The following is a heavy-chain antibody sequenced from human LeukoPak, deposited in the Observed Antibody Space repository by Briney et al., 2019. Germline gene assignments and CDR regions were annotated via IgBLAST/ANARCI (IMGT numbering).Heavy chain of an antibody. Sequence: SETLSLTCTVSGGSISSYYWSWIRQPPGKGLEWIGYIYYSGSTNYNPSLKSRVTISVDTSKNQFSLKLNSVTAADTAVYHCARGNYDSGGYYYYNDYWGQGTLVTVSS. CDR1: GGSISSYY. J-gene: IGHJ4*02. CDR2: IYYSGST. V-gene: IGHV4-59*08. CDR3: ARGNYDSGGYYYYNDY. D-gene: IGHD3-22*01.